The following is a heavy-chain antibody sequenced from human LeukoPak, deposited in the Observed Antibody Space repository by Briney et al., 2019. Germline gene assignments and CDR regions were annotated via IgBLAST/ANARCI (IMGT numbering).Heavy chain of an antibody. J-gene: IGHJ3*02. CDR2: IRYDGSNK. Sequence: PGGSLRLSCAASGFTFSSYGMHWVRQAPGKGLEWVAFIRYDGSNKYYADSVKGRFTISRDNSKNTLYLQMNSLRAEDTAVYYCAKYLIGGSYYRGGAFDIWGQGTMVTVSS. CDR1: GFTFSSYG. CDR3: AKYLIGGSYYRGGAFDI. V-gene: IGHV3-30*02. D-gene: IGHD1-26*01.